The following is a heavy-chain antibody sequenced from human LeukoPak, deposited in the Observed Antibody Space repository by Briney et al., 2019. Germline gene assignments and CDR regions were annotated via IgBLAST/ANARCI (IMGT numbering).Heavy chain of an antibody. J-gene: IGHJ6*03. CDR3: AREGALTNDYGDYVYYYYMDV. V-gene: IGHV3-72*01. Sequence: GGSLRLSCAASGFTFSDHYMDWVRQAPGKGLEWVGRTTNKANSYTTEYAASVKGRFTISTDDSKNSLYLQMNSLKTEDTAVYYCAREGALTNDYGDYVYYYYMDVWGKGTTVTIS. D-gene: IGHD4-17*01. CDR1: GFTFSDHY. CDR2: TTNKANSYTT.